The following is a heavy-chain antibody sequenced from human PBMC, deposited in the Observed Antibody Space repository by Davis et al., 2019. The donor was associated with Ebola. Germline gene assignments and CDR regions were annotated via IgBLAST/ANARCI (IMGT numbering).Heavy chain of an antibody. J-gene: IGHJ4*02. D-gene: IGHD3-16*02. V-gene: IGHV3-30*18. CDR1: GFTSSDYY. CDR3: AKGNFIL. Sequence: PGGSLRLSCAASGFTSSDYYMSWIRQAPGKGLEWVAVISYDGSNKYYADSVKGRFTISRDNSKNTLYLQMNSLRAEDTAVYYCAKGNFILWGQGTLVTVSS. CDR2: ISYDGSNK.